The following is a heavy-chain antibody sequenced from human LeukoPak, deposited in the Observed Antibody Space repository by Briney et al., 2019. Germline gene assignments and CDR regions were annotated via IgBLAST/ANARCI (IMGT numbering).Heavy chain of an antibody. Sequence: GASVTVSCKASGYTFTGYYMHWVRQAPGQGLEWMGWINPNSGGTNYAQKFQGRVTMTRDTSISTAYMELSRLRSDDTAVYYCARVDGSGDIVVVPAAYYYGMDVWGQGTTVTVSS. CDR3: ARVDGSGDIVVVPAAYYYGMDV. D-gene: IGHD2-2*01. V-gene: IGHV1-2*02. CDR2: INPNSGGT. J-gene: IGHJ6*02. CDR1: GYTFTGYY.